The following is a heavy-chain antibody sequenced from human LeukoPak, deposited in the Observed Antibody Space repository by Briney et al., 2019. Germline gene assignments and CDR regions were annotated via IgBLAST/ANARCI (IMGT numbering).Heavy chain of an antibody. J-gene: IGHJ3*02. D-gene: IGHD1-26*01. CDR3: ARAPSRLRGSSRAFDI. Sequence: PSETLSLTCAVYGGSFSGYYWSWIRQPPGKGLEWIGEINHSGSTNYNPSLKSRVTISVGTSKNQFSLKLSSVTAADTAVYYCARAPSRLRGSSRAFDIWGQGTMVTVSS. V-gene: IGHV4-34*01. CDR1: GGSFSGYY. CDR2: INHSGST.